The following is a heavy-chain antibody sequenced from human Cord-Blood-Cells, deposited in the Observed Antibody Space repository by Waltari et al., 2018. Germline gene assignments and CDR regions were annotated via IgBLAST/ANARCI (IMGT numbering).Heavy chain of an antibody. Sequence: QLQLQESGPGLVKPSETLSLTCTVSGGSISSSSYYWGWIRQPPGNGLEWIGSIYYSGSTYYNPSLKSRVTISVDTSKNQFSLKLSSVTAADTAVYYCASKWNYYFDYWGQGTLVTVSS. CDR3: ASKWNYYFDY. D-gene: IGHD1-7*01. J-gene: IGHJ4*02. V-gene: IGHV4-39*01. CDR2: IYYSGST. CDR1: GGSISSSSYY.